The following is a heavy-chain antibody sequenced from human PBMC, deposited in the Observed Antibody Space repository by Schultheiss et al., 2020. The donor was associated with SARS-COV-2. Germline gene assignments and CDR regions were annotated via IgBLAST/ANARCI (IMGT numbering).Heavy chain of an antibody. V-gene: IGHV3-15*01. CDR2: IKSKTDGGTT. CDR1: GFTFSSYG. CDR3: TTDFPTSSSWYYYYGMDV. Sequence: GESLKISCAASGFTFSSYGMHWVRQAPGKGLEWVGRIKSKTDGGTTDYAAPVKGRFTISRDDSKNTLYLQMNSLKTEDTAVYYCTTDFPTSSSWYYYYGMDVWGQGTTVTVSS. J-gene: IGHJ6*02. D-gene: IGHD6-13*01.